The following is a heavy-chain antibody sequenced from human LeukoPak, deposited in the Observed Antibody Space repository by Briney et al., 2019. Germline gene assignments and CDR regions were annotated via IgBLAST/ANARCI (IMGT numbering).Heavy chain of an antibody. CDR2: ISAYNGNT. D-gene: IGHD2-2*01. J-gene: IGHJ4*02. V-gene: IGHV1-18*01. Sequence: ASVKLSCRASGYTFTSYGISWVRQAPAQGFEWMGWISAYNGNTHYAQKLQVRVTMTTDTSTHTAYMELRSLRSDDTAVYYCARGGYCSSTSCYAFGLDYWGQGTLVTVSS. CDR1: GYTFTSYG. CDR3: ARGGYCSSTSCYAFGLDY.